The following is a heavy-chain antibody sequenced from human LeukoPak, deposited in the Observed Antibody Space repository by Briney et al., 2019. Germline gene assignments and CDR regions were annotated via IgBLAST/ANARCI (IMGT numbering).Heavy chain of an antibody. Sequence: GGSLRLSCAPSGFSFSNYNMNWVRQAPGKGLEWVSYISRSSSTIKYADSVKGRFTISRDHAKNSLYLQMNSLRVEDTAVYYCARDASRYCSGGNCYSGLLGYFDYWGQGTLVTVSS. D-gene: IGHD2-15*01. V-gene: IGHV3-48*01. J-gene: IGHJ4*02. CDR3: ARDASRYCSGGNCYSGLLGYFDY. CDR1: GFSFSNYN. CDR2: ISRSSSTI.